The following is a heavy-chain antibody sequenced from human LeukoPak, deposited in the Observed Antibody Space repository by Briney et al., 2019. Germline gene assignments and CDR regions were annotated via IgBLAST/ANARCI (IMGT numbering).Heavy chain of an antibody. CDR3: ARGTTSFDY. Sequence: GGSLRLSCAASGFTFSSYEMNWVRQAPGKGLEWVSYISSSGSTIYYADSVKGRFTISRDNAKNSLYLQMNSLRAEDTAMYYCARGTTSFDYWGQGTLVTVSS. J-gene: IGHJ4*02. V-gene: IGHV3-48*03. CDR2: ISSSGSTI. CDR1: GFTFSSYE. D-gene: IGHD1-7*01.